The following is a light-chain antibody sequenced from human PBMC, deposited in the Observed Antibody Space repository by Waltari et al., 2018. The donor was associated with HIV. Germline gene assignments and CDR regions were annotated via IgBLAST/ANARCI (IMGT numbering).Light chain of an antibody. CDR1: SSDVGGYNA. Sequence: QSALTQPASVSGSPGQSISISCTGTSSDVGGYNAVSWYQQHPAKAPKLVILEVSNRPSGVSTRFAGSKSGNSASLTISGLQAEDEAYYYCSSYTSSDTVVFGGGTKVTVL. CDR2: EVS. V-gene: IGLV2-14*01. CDR3: SSYTSSDTVV. J-gene: IGLJ2*01.